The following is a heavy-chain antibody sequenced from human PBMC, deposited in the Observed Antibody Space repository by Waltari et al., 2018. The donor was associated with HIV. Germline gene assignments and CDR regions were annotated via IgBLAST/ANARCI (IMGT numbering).Heavy chain of an antibody. CDR1: GDSVSSNSAA. V-gene: IGHV6-1*01. CDR2: TYYRSKWYN. CDR3: ARTWGQLVQDYYYYGMDV. J-gene: IGHJ6*02. D-gene: IGHD6-6*01. Sequence: QVQLQQSGPGLVKPSQTLSLTCAISGDSVSSNSAAWNWIRQSPSRGLEWLGRTYYRSKWYNDYAVAVKSRITINPDTSKNQFSLQLNSVTPEDTAVYYCARTWGQLVQDYYYYGMDVWGQGTTVTVSS.